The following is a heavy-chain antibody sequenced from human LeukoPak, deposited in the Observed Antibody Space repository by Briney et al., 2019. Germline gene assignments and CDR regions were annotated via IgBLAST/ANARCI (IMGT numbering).Heavy chain of an antibody. CDR1: GFTFTNYW. CDR2: IKQDGSQI. V-gene: IGHV3-7*01. D-gene: IGHD6-6*01. CDR3: ARIGYSSSSFDF. J-gene: IGHJ4*02. Sequence: PGGSLRLSWAASGFTFTNYWMTWVRQTPGKGLEWVANIKQDGSQIFYVDSVKGRFTISRDSAKSSVYLQMNNVRAEDTAVYHCARIGYSSSSFDFWGQGTLVTVSS.